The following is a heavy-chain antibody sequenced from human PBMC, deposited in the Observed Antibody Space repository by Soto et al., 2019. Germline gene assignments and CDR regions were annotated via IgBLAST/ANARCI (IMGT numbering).Heavy chain of an antibody. D-gene: IGHD1-26*01. V-gene: IGHV1-69*02. J-gene: IGHJ4*02. CDR2: IIPILGIA. CDR3: GPPGKGLGWIGHIHYSATTYYNPSLKSRVTISVDTSKNQFSLKLSSVTAAATAVYYCARRYSSGFDY. CDR1: GGTFSSYT. Sequence: SVKVSCKASGGTFSSYTIIRVRQAPGQGLEWMGRIIPILGIANYAQKFQGRVTITADKSTSTAYMELSSLRSEDTAVYYCGPPGKGLGWIGHIHYSATTYYNPSLKSRVTISVDTSKNQFSLKLSSVTAAATAVYYCARRYSSGFDYWGQGTLVTVSS.